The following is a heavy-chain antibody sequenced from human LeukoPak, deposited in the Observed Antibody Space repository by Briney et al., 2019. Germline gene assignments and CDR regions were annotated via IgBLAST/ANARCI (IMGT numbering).Heavy chain of an antibody. Sequence: GGSLSLSCAGSGFSFSDNHMSWIRQAPGKGLEWISYINSRGYTMYYADSVKGRFTISRDNAKNLLYLQMHSLRAEDTAVYYCASQEGVRYFDYWGQGTLVTVSS. CDR1: GFSFSDNH. J-gene: IGHJ4*02. D-gene: IGHD3-10*01. CDR2: INSRGYTM. CDR3: ASQEGVRYFDY. V-gene: IGHV3-11*01.